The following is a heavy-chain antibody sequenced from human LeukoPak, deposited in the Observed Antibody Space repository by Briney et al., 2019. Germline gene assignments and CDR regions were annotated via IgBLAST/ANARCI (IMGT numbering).Heavy chain of an antibody. D-gene: IGHD3-9*01. CDR2: IYYSGST. CDR3: ARSITLYYDILTGYQTGGYFDY. Sequence: SETLSLTCTVSGGSISSSSYYWGWIRQPPGKGLEWIGSIYYSGSTYYNPPLKSRVTISVDASKNQFSLKLSSVTAADTAVYYCARSITLYYDILTGYQTGGYFDYWGQGTLVTVSS. J-gene: IGHJ4*02. CDR1: GGSISSSSYY. V-gene: IGHV4-39*07.